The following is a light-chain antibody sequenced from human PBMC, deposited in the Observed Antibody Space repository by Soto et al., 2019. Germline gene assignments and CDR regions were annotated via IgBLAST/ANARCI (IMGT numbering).Light chain of an antibody. Sequence: DIQMTQSPSTLSASVGDRVTITCRASQSISSWLAWYQQKPGKAPKLLIYKASSLESEVPSRFSGSGSGTEFNLTISSLQPDDFATYYGQQYNSYPITFGQGTRLEIK. V-gene: IGKV1-5*03. CDR1: QSISSW. J-gene: IGKJ5*01. CDR3: QQYNSYPIT. CDR2: KAS.